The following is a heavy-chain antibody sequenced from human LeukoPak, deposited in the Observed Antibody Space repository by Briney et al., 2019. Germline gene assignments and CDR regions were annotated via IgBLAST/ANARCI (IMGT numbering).Heavy chain of an antibody. Sequence: GGSLRLSCAATGLSVSSNFMSWVRQAPGKGLEWVSVIYGGGSTYYADSVKGRFTISRDTPKNTLYLQMNSLRAEDTAVYYCAKEAGYSSSSRWFDPWGQGTLVTVS. D-gene: IGHD6-13*01. J-gene: IGHJ5*02. CDR2: IYGGGST. CDR1: GLSVSSNF. V-gene: IGHV3-53*01. CDR3: AKEAGYSSSSRWFDP.